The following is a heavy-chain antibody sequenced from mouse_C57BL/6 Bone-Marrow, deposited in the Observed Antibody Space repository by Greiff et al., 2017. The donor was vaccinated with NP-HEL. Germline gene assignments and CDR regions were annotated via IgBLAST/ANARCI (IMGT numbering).Heavy chain of an antibody. CDR3: TTYGRGYYFDY. J-gene: IGHJ2*01. CDR1: GYTFTSYW. CDR2: IYPGNSDT. V-gene: IGHV1-5*01. Sequence: DVQLQESGTVLARPGASVKMSCKTSGYTFTSYWMHWVKQRPGQGLEWIGAIYPGNSDTSYNQKFKGKAKLTAVTSASTAYMELSSLTNEDSAVYYCTTYGRGYYFDYWGQGTTLTVSS. D-gene: IGHD1-1*01.